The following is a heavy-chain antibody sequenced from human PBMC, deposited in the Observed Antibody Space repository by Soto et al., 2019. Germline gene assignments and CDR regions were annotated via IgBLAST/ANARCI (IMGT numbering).Heavy chain of an antibody. CDR3: AREPSSSWYFRYFDY. D-gene: IGHD6-13*01. CDR2: IGTSGSYI. CDR1: GFIFSRYS. V-gene: IGHV3-21*01. J-gene: IGHJ4*02. Sequence: GGSLRLSCAVSGFIFSRYSMNWVRQAPGKGLEWVSSIGTSGSYIYDTDSVKGRFTISRDNSKNTLYLQMNSLRAEDTAVYYCAREPSSSWYFRYFDYWGQGTLVTVSS.